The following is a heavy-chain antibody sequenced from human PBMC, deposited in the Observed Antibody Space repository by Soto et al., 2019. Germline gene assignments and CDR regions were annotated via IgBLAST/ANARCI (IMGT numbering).Heavy chain of an antibody. CDR3: ASPREGQWLVFDH. V-gene: IGHV3-30*19. CDR2: ISKDGLDR. CDR1: GFTFSDFG. D-gene: IGHD6-19*01. Sequence: GGSLRLSCVVSGFTFSDFGIHRVRQSPGEGLAWVASISKDGLDRYYSESVKGRFTISRDDSKNTVSLQMNSLKVEDTAAYFCASPREGQWLVFDHWGQRTLVTSPQ. J-gene: IGHJ4*02.